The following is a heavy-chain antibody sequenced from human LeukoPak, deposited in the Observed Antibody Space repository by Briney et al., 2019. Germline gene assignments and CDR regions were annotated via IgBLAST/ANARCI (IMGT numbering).Heavy chain of an antibody. CDR2: IIPIFGTA. CDR3: ARAIVAYCGGDCYSVHFDY. J-gene: IGHJ4*02. D-gene: IGHD2-21*02. Sequence: ASVKVSCKASGGTFSSYAISWVRQAPGQGLEWMGRIIPIFGTANYAQKFQGRVTITTDESTSTAYMELSSVRSEDTAVYYCARAIVAYCGGDCYSVHFDYWGQGTLVTVSS. V-gene: IGHV1-69*05. CDR1: GGTFSSYA.